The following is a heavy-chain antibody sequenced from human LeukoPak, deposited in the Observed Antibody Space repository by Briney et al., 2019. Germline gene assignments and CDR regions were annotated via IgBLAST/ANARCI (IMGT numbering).Heavy chain of an antibody. CDR3: ARDSTATGPFDN. Sequence: ASVKVSCKASGYSFTSYYMHWVRQAPGQGLEWMGIIDPSGGSTSYAQKFQGRVTMTRDTSTSTVYLELSSLRSEDTAVYYCARDSTATGPFDNWGQGTLVTVAS. CDR2: IDPSGGST. D-gene: IGHD1-1*01. CDR1: GYSFTSYY. J-gene: IGHJ4*02. V-gene: IGHV1-46*01.